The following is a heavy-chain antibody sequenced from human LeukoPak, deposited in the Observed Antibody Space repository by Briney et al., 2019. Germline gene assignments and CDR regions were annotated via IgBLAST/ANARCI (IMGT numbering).Heavy chain of an antibody. D-gene: IGHD3-3*01. CDR1: GFTFSNAW. V-gene: IGHV3-23*01. Sequence: PGGSLRLSCAASGFTFSNAWMSWVRQAPGKGLEWVSAISGSGGSTYYAGSVKGRFTISRDNSKNTLYLQMNSLRAEDTAVYYCANTDFWSGLYYYMDVWGKGTTVTVSS. CDR2: ISGSGGST. CDR3: ANTDFWSGLYYYMDV. J-gene: IGHJ6*03.